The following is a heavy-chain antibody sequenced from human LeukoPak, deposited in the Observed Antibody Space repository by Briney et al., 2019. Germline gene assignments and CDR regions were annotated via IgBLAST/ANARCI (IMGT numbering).Heavy chain of an antibody. Sequence: PGGFLRLSCAASGFTFSDYYMSWLRQAPGKGLEWVSGISWNSGSIGYADSVKGRFTISRDNAKNSLYLQMNSLRAEDTALYYCAKDIAVAGYDAFDIWGQGTMVTVSS. CDR1: GFTFSDYY. CDR2: ISWNSGSI. J-gene: IGHJ3*02. V-gene: IGHV3-9*01. CDR3: AKDIAVAGYDAFDI. D-gene: IGHD6-19*01.